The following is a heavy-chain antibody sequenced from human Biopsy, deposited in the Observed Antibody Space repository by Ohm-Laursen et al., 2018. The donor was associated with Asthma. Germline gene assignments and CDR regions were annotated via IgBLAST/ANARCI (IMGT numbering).Heavy chain of an antibody. CDR2: ISSCGARR. D-gene: IGHD3-22*01. CDR3: AKGQNSATSGYFYN. J-gene: IGHJ4*02. V-gene: IGHV3-23*01. Sequence: SLRLSCAAFGFAFSGYAMSWVRQAPGKGLMWVSDISSCGARRNYADSVEGRFTISRDNSKNTLFLQMNSLRVDDTAIYFCAKGQNSATSGYFYNWGQGTLVTVSS. CDR1: GFAFSGYA.